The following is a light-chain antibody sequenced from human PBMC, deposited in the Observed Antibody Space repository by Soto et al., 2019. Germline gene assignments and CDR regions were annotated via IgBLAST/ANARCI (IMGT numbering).Light chain of an antibody. Sequence: SYDLTQPPSVSVSPGQTARITCSGDALPKQYAYWYQQKPGQAPVLVIYKDSERPSGIPERFSGSSSGTTVTLTISGVQAEDEADYYCQSADSSGTYPGVVFGGGTKLTVL. J-gene: IGLJ2*01. CDR2: KDS. V-gene: IGLV3-25*03. CDR1: ALPKQY. CDR3: QSADSSGTYPGVV.